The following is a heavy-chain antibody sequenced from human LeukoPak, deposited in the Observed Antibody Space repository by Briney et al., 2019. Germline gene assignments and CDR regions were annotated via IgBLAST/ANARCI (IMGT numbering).Heavy chain of an antibody. J-gene: IGHJ3*01. CDR1: GFLFKTFG. V-gene: IGHV3-30*02. CDR3: AKDLGAYYDTSGRDFDV. CDR2: IRYDGNNE. D-gene: IGHD3-22*01. Sequence: GGSLRLSCAASGFLFKTFGMNWVRQSPGKGLEWVALIRYDGNNEYYADSVKGRFTISRDNSNNMLFLQMDSLRAEDTAIYYCAKDLGAYYDTSGRDFDVWGQGTMVTVSS.